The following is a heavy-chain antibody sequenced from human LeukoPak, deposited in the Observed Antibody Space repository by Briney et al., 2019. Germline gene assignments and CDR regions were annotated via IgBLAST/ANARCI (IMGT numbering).Heavy chain of an antibody. V-gene: IGHV3-23*01. CDR3: ARRSGDSSGWFDY. D-gene: IGHD6-19*01. J-gene: IGHJ4*02. CDR2: VSGSSGSA. CDR1: GFTFSSYA. Sequence: GGSLRLSCAASGFTFSSYAMSWVRRAPGKGLEWVSAVSGSSGSAYYADSVKGRFTISRDNPKNTLYLQMNSLRAEDTAVYYCARRSGDSSGWFDYWGQGTLVTVSS.